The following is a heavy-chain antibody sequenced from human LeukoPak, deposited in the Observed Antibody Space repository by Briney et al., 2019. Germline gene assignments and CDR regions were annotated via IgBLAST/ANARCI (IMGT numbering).Heavy chain of an antibody. CDR3: ARGELPTGWLTDF. V-gene: IGHV3-43D*04. J-gene: IGHJ4*02. CDR2: IDWDSSRT. D-gene: IGHD6-19*01. CDR1: GFILHNHA. Sequence: GGFLRLSCAASGFILHNHAMHWVRQAPGKGPEWVSLIDWDSSRTFYTESVKGRFTISRDNSKNSLSLQMNSLRAEDTALYYCARGELPTGWLTDFWGQGTLVTVST.